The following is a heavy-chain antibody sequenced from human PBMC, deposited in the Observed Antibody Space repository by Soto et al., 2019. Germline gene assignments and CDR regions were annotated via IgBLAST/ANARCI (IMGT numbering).Heavy chain of an antibody. CDR2: ISGSGDST. Sequence: EVQLLESGGGLVQPGGSLRLSCAASGFTFNNYAMSWVRQAPGKGLEWVSAISGSGDSTYYADSVKGRFTISRDNSKKTLYLQMNSLRAEDTAVYYCAKRTIGSSYDYWGQGTLVTVSS. CDR3: AKRTIGSSYDY. V-gene: IGHV3-23*01. D-gene: IGHD6-13*01. CDR1: GFTFNNYA. J-gene: IGHJ4*02.